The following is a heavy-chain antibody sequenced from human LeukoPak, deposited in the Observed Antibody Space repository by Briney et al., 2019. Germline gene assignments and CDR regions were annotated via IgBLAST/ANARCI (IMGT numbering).Heavy chain of an antibody. J-gene: IGHJ4*02. CDR2: ISYDGSSK. D-gene: IGHD3-22*01. V-gene: IGHV3-30-3*01. CDR1: GFTFSTYA. CDR3: ARDGKPDYYDSSGYDYFDY. Sequence: GGSLRLSCAASGFTFSTYAMHWVRQAPGKGLEWVAIISYDGSSKYYANSVKGRFTISRDNSKSTLYLQMNSLRAEDTAVYYCARDGKPDYYDSSGYDYFDYWGQGTLVTVSS.